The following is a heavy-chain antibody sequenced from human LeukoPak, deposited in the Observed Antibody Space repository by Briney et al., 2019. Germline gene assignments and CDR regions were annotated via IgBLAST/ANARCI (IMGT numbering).Heavy chain of an antibody. J-gene: IGHJ4*02. D-gene: IGHD2-15*01. Sequence: PSETLTLTCAVSGYSISSGYHWGWVRPPPGKGPVWIGSMFHGGNTYCNPSLKSRVTMSIDTSMNQFSLNLTSVTAADTAVYFCARTLYCSGATCFSPELLDNRGQATLVTVSS. CDR3: ARTLYCSGATCFSPELLDN. CDR2: MFHGGNT. CDR1: GYSISSGYH. V-gene: IGHV4-38-2*01.